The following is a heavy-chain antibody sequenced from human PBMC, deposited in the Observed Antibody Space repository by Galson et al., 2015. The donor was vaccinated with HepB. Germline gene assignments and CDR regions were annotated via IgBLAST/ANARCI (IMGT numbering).Heavy chain of an antibody. J-gene: IGHJ4*02. CDR2: ISGSGGST. V-gene: IGHV3-23*01. CDR3: AKDQGISGITMVRGEEHYFDY. CDR1: GFTFSSYA. Sequence: SLRLSCAASGFTFSSYAMSWVRQAPGKGLEWVSAISGSGGSTYYADSVKGRFTISRDNSKNTLYLQMNSLRAEDTAVYYCAKDQGISGITMVRGEEHYFDYWGQGTLVTVSS. D-gene: IGHD3-10*01.